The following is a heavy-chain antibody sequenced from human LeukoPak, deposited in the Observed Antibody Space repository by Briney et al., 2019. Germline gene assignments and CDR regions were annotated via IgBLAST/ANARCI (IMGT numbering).Heavy chain of an antibody. V-gene: IGHV3-21*01. D-gene: IGHD4-23*01. CDR2: ISSGSSAI. CDR1: GFTFTTYS. CDR3: ARDDGGNFNDAFDI. J-gene: IGHJ3*02. Sequence: GSLRLSCEASGFTFTTYSMTWVRQAPGKGLEWVSIISSGSSAIFSADALKGRFTISRDNAQNPLYLQMNSLRAEDTAVYYCARDDGGNFNDAFDIWGQGTMVAVSS.